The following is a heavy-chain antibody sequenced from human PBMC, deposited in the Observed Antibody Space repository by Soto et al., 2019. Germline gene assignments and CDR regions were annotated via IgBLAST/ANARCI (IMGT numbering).Heavy chain of an antibody. V-gene: IGHV3-21*01. CDR3: AREDSIIIPAVSDF. J-gene: IGHJ4*02. CDR1: GFTFNNYG. Sequence: LRLSCVVSGFTFNNYGINWVRQAPGKGLEWVSTVSKSDYTYYSDSVKGRFTISRDNAKNSVSLQMNTLRAEDTAVYYCAREDSIIIPAVSDFWGQGTLVTVSS. CDR2: VSKSDYT. D-gene: IGHD2-2*01.